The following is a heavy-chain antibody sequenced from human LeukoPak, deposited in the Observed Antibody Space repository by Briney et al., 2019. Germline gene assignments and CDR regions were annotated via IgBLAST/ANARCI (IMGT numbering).Heavy chain of an antibody. J-gene: IGHJ4*02. Sequence: GGSLRLSCAASGFTFDDYAMHWVRQAPGKGLEWVSGISWNSGSIGYADSVKGRFTISRDNAKNSLYLQMNSLRAEDTALYYCAKDMVSRRITMVRGVIITRGLDYWGQGTLVTVSS. CDR2: ISWNSGSI. V-gene: IGHV3-9*01. CDR3: AKDMVSRRITMVRGVIITRGLDY. CDR1: GFTFDDYA. D-gene: IGHD3-10*01.